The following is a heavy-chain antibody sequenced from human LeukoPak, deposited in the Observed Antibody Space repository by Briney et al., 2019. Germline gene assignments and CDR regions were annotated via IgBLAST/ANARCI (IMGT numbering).Heavy chain of an antibody. Sequence: APVKVSCKASGYTFTGQYIHWVRQAPGQGLEWMGWINPNSGGTNYEQKFQGWVIMTRDTSISTAYMELSSLRYDDTAVYYCARHMTTANNWFDPRGQGTLVTVSS. CDR2: INPNSGGT. CDR1: GYTFTGQY. J-gene: IGHJ5*02. CDR3: ARHMTTANNWFDP. D-gene: IGHD4-17*01. V-gene: IGHV1-2*04.